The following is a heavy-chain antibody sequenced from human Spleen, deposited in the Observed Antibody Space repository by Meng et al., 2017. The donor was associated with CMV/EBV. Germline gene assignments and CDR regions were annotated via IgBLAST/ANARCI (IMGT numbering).Heavy chain of an antibody. V-gene: IGHV4-39*07. Sequence: SETLSLTCTVSGGSISSSSYYWGWIRQPPGKGLEWIGSIYYSGSTYYNPSLKSRVTISVDTSKNQFSLKLSSVTAADTAVYYCATPRARYASGWSFDYWGQGALVTVSS. CDR3: ATPRARYASGWSFDY. D-gene: IGHD6-19*01. J-gene: IGHJ4*02. CDR1: GGSISSSSYY. CDR2: IYYSGST.